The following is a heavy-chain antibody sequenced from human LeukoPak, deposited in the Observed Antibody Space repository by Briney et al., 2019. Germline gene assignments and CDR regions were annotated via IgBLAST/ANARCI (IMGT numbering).Heavy chain of an antibody. CDR2: IYYSGST. J-gene: IGHJ4*02. CDR3: AIDGGSRMEYSWNVFDY. Sequence: SETLSLTCTVSGGSISSYYWSWIWQPPGTGLEWIGYIYYSGSTNYNPSLKSRVTISVDTSKNQFSLKLSSVTAADTAVYYCAIDGGSRMEYSWNVFDYWGQGTLVTVSS. V-gene: IGHV4-59*01. D-gene: IGHD1-20*01. CDR1: GGSISSYY.